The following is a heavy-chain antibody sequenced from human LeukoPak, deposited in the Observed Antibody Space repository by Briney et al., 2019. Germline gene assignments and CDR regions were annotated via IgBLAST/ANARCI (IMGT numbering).Heavy chain of an antibody. D-gene: IGHD4-17*01. Sequence: PGGSLRLSCAASGFTFSSYGMSWVRQAPGKGLEWVSAISGSGGSTYYADSVKGRFTISRDNSKNTLYLQMNSLRAEDTAVYYCAKGPTVTVAFDYWGQGTLVTVSS. CDR2: ISGSGGST. CDR3: AKGPTVTVAFDY. V-gene: IGHV3-23*01. J-gene: IGHJ4*02. CDR1: GFTFSSYG.